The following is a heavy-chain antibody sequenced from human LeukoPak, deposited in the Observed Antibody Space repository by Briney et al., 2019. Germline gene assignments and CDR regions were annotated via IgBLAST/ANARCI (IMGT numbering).Heavy chain of an antibody. J-gene: IGHJ4*02. CDR3: ARDTLAYYFDY. CDR2: INHSGST. D-gene: IGHD2-2*02. Sequence: SETLSLTCAVYGGSFSGYYWSRIRQPPGKGLEWIGEINHSGSTNYNPSLKSRVTISVDTSKNQFSLKLSSVTAADTAVYYCARDTLAYYFDYWGQGTLVTVSS. CDR1: GGSFSGYY. V-gene: IGHV4-34*01.